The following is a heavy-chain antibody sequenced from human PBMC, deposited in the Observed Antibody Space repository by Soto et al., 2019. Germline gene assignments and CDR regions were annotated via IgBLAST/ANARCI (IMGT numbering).Heavy chain of an antibody. V-gene: IGHV3-33*01. CDR3: ARDGRYYGSGSYPSY. D-gene: IGHD3-10*01. Sequence: QVQLVESGGGVVRPGRSLRLSCAASGFTFSSYGMHWVRQAPGKGLEWVAVIWYDGSNKYYADSVKGRFTISRDNSKNTLYLQMNSLRAEDTAVYYCARDGRYYGSGSYPSYWGQGTLVTVSS. CDR1: GFTFSSYG. CDR2: IWYDGSNK. J-gene: IGHJ4*02.